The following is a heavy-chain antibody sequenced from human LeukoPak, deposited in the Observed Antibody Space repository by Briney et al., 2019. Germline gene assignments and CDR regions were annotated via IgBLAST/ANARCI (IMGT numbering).Heavy chain of an antibody. CDR3: ASDLGYYGSGGSGYYYYGMDV. V-gene: IGHV1-18*01. D-gene: IGHD3-10*01. J-gene: IGHJ6*02. Sequence: ASVKVSCKASGYTFTSYGISWVRQAPGQGLEWMGWISAYNGNTNYAQKLQGRVTMTTDTSTSTAYMELRSLRSDDTAVYYCASDLGYYGSGGSGYYYYGMDVWGQGTTVTVSS. CDR2: ISAYNGNT. CDR1: GYTFTSYG.